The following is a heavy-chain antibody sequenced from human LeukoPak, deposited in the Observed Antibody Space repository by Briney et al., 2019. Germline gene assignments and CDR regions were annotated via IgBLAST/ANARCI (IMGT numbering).Heavy chain of an antibody. CDR2: IYYTGDT. D-gene: IGHD6-19*01. V-gene: IGHV4-59*03. Sequence: TTSETLSLICTVSGGSISGYYWSWIRQPPGKGLEWIGYIYYTGDTNYSPSLKSRVAISIDTSKNQFSLKLTSVTAADTAVYFCAGMPVGGLRQFDSWGQGALVTVSS. CDR1: GGSISGYY. J-gene: IGHJ4*02. CDR3: AGMPVGGLRQFDS.